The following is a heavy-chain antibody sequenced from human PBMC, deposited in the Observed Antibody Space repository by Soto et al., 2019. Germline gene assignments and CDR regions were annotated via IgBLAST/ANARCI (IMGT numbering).Heavy chain of an antibody. CDR2: IYYSGST. V-gene: IGHV4-39*01. J-gene: IGHJ6*03. Sequence: ETLSLTCTVSGGSISSSSYYWGWIRQPPGKGLEWIGSIYYSGSTYYNPSLKSRVTISVDTSKNQFSLKLSSVTAADTAVYYCARHTATNRYYYYYYMDVWGKGTTVTVSS. CDR3: ARHTATNRYYYYYYMDV. CDR1: GGSISSSSYY. D-gene: IGHD6-25*01.